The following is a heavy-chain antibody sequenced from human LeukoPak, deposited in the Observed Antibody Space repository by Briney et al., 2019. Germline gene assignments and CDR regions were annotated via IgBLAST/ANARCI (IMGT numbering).Heavy chain of an antibody. V-gene: IGHV1-69*08. Sequence: ASVKVSCKASGGTFSSYTISWVRQAPGQGLEWMGRIIPILGTANYAQKFQGRVTITADESTSTAYMELSSLRSEDTAVYYCARAITYYDILTGYYTPAYNWFDPWGQGTLVTVSS. CDR1: GGTFSSYT. CDR2: IIPILGTA. CDR3: ARAITYYDILTGYYTPAYNWFDP. D-gene: IGHD3-9*01. J-gene: IGHJ5*02.